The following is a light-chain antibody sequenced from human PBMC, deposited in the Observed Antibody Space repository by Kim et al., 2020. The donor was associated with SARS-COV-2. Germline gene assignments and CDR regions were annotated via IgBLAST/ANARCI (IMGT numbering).Light chain of an antibody. V-gene: IGLV6-57*03. Sequence: KTLVISCTRSSGTIGRNYLQWYQHGQGSATNLVIYEYKQRPSGVPARFSGSIDSSSHSASLTISGLRTENEADYYCQSYDSTTVIFGGGTQLTVL. CDR3: QSYDSTTVI. J-gene: IGLJ2*01. CDR1: SGTIGRNY. CDR2: EYK.